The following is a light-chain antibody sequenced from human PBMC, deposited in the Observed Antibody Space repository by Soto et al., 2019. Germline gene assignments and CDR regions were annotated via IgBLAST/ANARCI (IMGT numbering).Light chain of an antibody. CDR1: AGISNW. Sequence: DIQMTPSPSSVFASVGDRGTSTSRTSAGISNWLAWYQQKPGKAPKLLIYAASSLQSGVPSRFSGSGSGTDFTLTISSLQPEDFATYYCQPANSFPLTFGGGTKVEIK. CDR2: AAS. V-gene: IGKV1-12*01. J-gene: IGKJ4*01. CDR3: QPANSFPLT.